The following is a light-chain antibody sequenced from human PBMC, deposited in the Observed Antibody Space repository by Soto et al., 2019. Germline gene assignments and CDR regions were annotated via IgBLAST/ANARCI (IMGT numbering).Light chain of an antibody. CDR1: GSNIGSNT. Sequence: QSVLTQPPSASGTPGQRVTISCSGRGSNIGSNTVNWYQHLPGTAPKLLIYNNNQRPSGVPDRFSGSKSGTSASLAISGLQSEDEADYFCAAWDDSLSGPVFGGGTKLTVL. CDR3: AAWDDSLSGPV. J-gene: IGLJ3*02. CDR2: NNN. V-gene: IGLV1-44*01.